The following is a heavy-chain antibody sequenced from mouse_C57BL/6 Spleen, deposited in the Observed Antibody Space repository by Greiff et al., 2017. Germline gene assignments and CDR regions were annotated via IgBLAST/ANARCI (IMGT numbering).Heavy chain of an antibody. V-gene: IGHV1-39*01. J-gene: IGHJ3*01. CDR2: INPNYGTT. CDR1: GYSFTDYY. CDR3: ARSYYCGSSSAWFAY. D-gene: IGHD1-1*01. Sequence: EVQLQQSGPELVKPGASVKISCKASGYSFTDYYMNWVKQSNGKSLEWIGVINPNYGTTSYNQKFKGKATLTVDQSSSTAYMQLNSLTSEDSAVYYCARSYYCGSSSAWFAYWGQGTLVTVSA.